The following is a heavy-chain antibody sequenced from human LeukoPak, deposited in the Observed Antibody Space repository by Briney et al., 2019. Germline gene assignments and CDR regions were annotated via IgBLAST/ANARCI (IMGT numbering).Heavy chain of an antibody. V-gene: IGHV3-11*01. CDR2: ISSSGSTI. D-gene: IGHD2-15*01. CDR3: ARGPPIYCSGGSCYDY. J-gene: IGHJ4*02. Sequence: GGSLRLSCVASGFTFSDYYMSWIRQALGKGLEWVSYISSSGSTIYYADSVKGRFTISRDNAKNSLYLQMNSLRAEDTAVYYCARGPPIYCSGGSCYDYWGQGTLVTVSS. CDR1: GFTFSDYY.